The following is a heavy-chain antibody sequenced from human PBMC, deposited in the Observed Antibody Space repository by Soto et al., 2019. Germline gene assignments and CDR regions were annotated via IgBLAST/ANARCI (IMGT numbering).Heavy chain of an antibody. Sequence: DVQLVESGGALVQPGESLRLSCAASGFTCSDYLMTWVHQAPGKGLEWVATIKQDGNEKYYVDSVKGRFTISRHNAKKSLYLQMNGLRAENTVVYYCAIGHWLGIWGNGTLVTVSS. CDR3: AIGHWLGI. D-gene: IGHD6-19*01. CDR2: IKQDGNEK. V-gene: IGHV3-7*01. CDR1: GFTCSDYL. J-gene: IGHJ4*01.